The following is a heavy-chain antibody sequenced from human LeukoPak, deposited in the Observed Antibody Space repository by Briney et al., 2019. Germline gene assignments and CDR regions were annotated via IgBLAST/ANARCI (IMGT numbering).Heavy chain of an antibody. Sequence: SETLSLTCTVSGGSISSSSYSWGWLRQPPGKGLEWIGSIYYSGSTYYNPSLKSRVTISVDTSKNQFSLKLSSVTAADTAVYYCARPGVTAPIGWFDPWGQGTLVTVSS. CDR1: GGSISSSSYS. CDR3: ARPGVTAPIGWFDP. J-gene: IGHJ5*02. V-gene: IGHV4-39*01. CDR2: IYYSGST. D-gene: IGHD2-21*02.